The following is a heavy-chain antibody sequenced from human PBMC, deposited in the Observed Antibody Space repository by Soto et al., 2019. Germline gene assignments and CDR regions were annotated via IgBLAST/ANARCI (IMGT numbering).Heavy chain of an antibody. CDR1: GGSFSGYY. CDR3: ARGSGVFGGSYYYYYGMAV. V-gene: IGHV4-34*01. Sequence: SETLSLTCAVYGGSFSGYYWSWIRQPPGKGLEWIGEINHSGSTNYNPSLKSRVTISVDTSKNQFSLKLSSVTAADTAVYYCARGSGVFGGSYYYYYGMAVWGQGTTATVSS. D-gene: IGHD3-3*01. J-gene: IGHJ6*02. CDR2: INHSGST.